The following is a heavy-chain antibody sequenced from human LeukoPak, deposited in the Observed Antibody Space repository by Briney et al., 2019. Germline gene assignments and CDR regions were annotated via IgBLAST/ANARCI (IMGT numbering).Heavy chain of an antibody. V-gene: IGHV4-59*01. CDR2: IYYSGST. D-gene: IGHD3-9*01. Sequence: SETLSLTCTVSGGSISSYYWSWIRQPPGKGLEWIGYIYYSGSTNYNPSLKSQVTISVDTSKNQFSLKLSSVTAADTAVYYCARAKRYFDWLSHFDYWGQGTLVTVSS. J-gene: IGHJ4*02. CDR3: ARAKRYFDWLSHFDY. CDR1: GGSISSYY.